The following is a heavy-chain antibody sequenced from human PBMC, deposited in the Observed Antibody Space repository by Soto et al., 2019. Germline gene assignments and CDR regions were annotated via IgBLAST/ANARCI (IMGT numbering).Heavy chain of an antibody. D-gene: IGHD1-26*01. Sequence: QVQLVQSGAEINKRGSSVKVSCKASGGTFSSYAISWVRQAPGQGLEWMGGIIPIFGTANYAQKFQGRVTITADESTSTAYMELSSLRSEDTAVYYCARGNSGSYVDYFDYWGQGTLVTVSS. CDR2: IIPIFGTA. J-gene: IGHJ4*02. V-gene: IGHV1-69*12. CDR3: ARGNSGSYVDYFDY. CDR1: GGTFSSYA.